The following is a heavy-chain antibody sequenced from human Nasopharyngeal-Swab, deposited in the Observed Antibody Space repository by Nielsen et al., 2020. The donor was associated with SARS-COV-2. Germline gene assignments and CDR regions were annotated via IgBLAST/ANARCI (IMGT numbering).Heavy chain of an antibody. Sequence: GESLKISCAASGFTFSSYAMTWVRQAPGKGLEWVSAISASGGSTYYADSVRGRFTISRDNSKNTLHLEMHSLRAEDTAVYYCARDQKSPLGGTNWFDPWGQGTLVTVSS. CDR1: GFTFSSYA. J-gene: IGHJ5*02. CDR3: ARDQKSPLGGTNWFDP. V-gene: IGHV3-23*01. CDR2: ISASGGST. D-gene: IGHD2-15*01.